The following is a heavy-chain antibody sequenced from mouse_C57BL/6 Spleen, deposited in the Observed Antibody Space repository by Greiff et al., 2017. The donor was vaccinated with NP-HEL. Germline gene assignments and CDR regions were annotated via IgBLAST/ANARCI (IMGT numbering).Heavy chain of an antibody. V-gene: IGHV2-2*01. CDR2: IWSGGST. CDR1: GFSLTSYG. J-gene: IGHJ4*01. D-gene: IGHD1-1*01. Sequence: QVQLKESGPGLVQPSQSLSITCTVSGFSLTSYGVHWVRQSPGKGLEWLGVIWSGGSTDYNAAFISRLSISKDNSKSQVFFKMNSLQADDKAIYYSDRKGSSYAMDYWGHGTSVTVSS. CDR3: DRKGSSYAMDY.